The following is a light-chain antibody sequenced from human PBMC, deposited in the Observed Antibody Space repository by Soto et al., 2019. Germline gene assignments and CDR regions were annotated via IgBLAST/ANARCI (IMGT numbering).Light chain of an antibody. Sequence: DIQMTQSPSTLSGSVGDRVTITCRASQTISSWLAWYQQKPGRAPKLLIYKASTLESGVPSRFSGSGSGAEFTLTISSLQPDDFAVYYCQQYSSYLWTFGQGTKVDI. CDR1: QTISSW. J-gene: IGKJ1*01. CDR3: QQYSSYLWT. CDR2: KAS. V-gene: IGKV1-5*03.